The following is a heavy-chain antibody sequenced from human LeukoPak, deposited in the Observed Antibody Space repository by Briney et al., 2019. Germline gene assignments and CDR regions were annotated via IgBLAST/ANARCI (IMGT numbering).Heavy chain of an antibody. Sequence: SETLSLTCNVSGGSISGYHWNWIRQPPGKGLEWIGYIHDSGRSNYSPSLESRVTISIDTSKNQFSLKLSSVTAADTAVYYCARDLPGRDWFDPWGQGTLVTVSS. V-gene: IGHV4-59*12. CDR3: ARDLPGRDWFDP. CDR1: GGSISGYH. CDR2: IHDSGRS. D-gene: IGHD1-26*01. J-gene: IGHJ5*02.